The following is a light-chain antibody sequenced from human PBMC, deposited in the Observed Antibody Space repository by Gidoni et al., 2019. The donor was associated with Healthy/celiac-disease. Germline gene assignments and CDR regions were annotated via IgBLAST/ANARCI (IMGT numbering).Light chain of an antibody. CDR3: QQYGSSRT. Sequence: EIVLTQSPVTLSLSPGERATLSCRASQSVSSSYLAWYQQKPGQAPRLLIYGASSRATGIPDRFSGSGSGTDFTLTISRLEPEDFAVYYCQQYGSSRTFXQXTKVEIK. CDR1: QSVSSSY. V-gene: IGKV3-20*01. CDR2: GAS. J-gene: IGKJ1*01.